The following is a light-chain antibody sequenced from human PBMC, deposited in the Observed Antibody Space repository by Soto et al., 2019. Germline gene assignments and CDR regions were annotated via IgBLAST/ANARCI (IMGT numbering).Light chain of an antibody. CDR3: QQYGASPLFT. CDR1: QGVTTAY. Sequence: EVVLTQSPGTLCLSPGERATLSCRASQGVTTAYLAWYQHKPGQAPRLLIYGASNRATGIPDRFSGSGSGTDFTLTISRLEPEDFAVYSCQQYGASPLFTFGPGTKVDLK. CDR2: GAS. J-gene: IGKJ3*01. V-gene: IGKV3-20*01.